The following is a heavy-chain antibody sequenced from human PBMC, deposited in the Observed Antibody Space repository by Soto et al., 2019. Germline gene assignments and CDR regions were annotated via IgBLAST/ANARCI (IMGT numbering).Heavy chain of an antibody. Sequence: NPSETLSLTCTVSGGSISSSSYYWGWIRQPPGKGLEWIGSIYYSGSTYYNPSLKSRVTISVDTSKNQFSLKLSSVTAADTAVYYCARNWNHNWFDPWGQGTLGTVSS. V-gene: IGHV4-39*01. CDR2: IYYSGST. CDR1: GGSISSSSYY. D-gene: IGHD1-1*01. J-gene: IGHJ5*02. CDR3: ARNWNHNWFDP.